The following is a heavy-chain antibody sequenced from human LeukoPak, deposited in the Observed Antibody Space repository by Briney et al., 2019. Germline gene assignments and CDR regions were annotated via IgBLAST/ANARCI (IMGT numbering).Heavy chain of an antibody. CDR3: AKAGDNSDNYGAFDI. J-gene: IGHJ3*02. V-gene: IGHV3-30*18. D-gene: IGHD3-22*01. CDR1: GFTFSRYG. CDR2: IAYDGSNT. Sequence: GGSLRLSCAASGFTFSRYGMHWVRQAPGKGLEWVAVIAYDGSNTYYGDPVKGRFTISRDNSKNTLYLQMNSLRAEDTAVYYCAKAGDNSDNYGAFDIWGQGTMVTVSS.